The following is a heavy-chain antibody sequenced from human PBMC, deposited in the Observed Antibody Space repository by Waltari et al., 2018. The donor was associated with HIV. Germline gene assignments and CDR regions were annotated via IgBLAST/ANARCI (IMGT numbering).Heavy chain of an antibody. V-gene: IGHV3-48*01. CDR1: VFTCSSYS. Sequence: EVQLVESGGGLVQPGGSLRLSCAASVFTCSSYSMNWVRQAPGKGLEWVSYISSSGSTIYYADSVRGRFTISRDNAKNSLYLQLNSLRAEDTAVYYCARDYSGTYADFDYWGQGTLVTVSS. D-gene: IGHD1-26*01. CDR2: ISSSGSTI. J-gene: IGHJ4*02. CDR3: ARDYSGTYADFDY.